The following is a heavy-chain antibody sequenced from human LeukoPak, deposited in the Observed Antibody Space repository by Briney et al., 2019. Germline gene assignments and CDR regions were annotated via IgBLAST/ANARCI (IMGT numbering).Heavy chain of an antibody. CDR2: INPSGGST. D-gene: IGHD5-12*01. J-gene: IGHJ3*02. CDR3: ARGGSGYEKDI. Sequence: ASVKVSCKASGYTFTSYYMHWVRQAPGQGLEWMGIINPSGGSTSYAQKFQGRVTMTRDMSTSTDYMELSSLRSEDTAVYYCARGGSGYEKDIWGQGTMVTVSS. CDR1: GYTFTSYY. V-gene: IGHV1-46*01.